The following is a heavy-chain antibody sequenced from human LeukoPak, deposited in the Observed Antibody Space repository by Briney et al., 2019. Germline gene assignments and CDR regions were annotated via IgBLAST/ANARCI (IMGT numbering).Heavy chain of an antibody. J-gene: IGHJ3*02. D-gene: IGHD3-10*01. CDR1: GDSITGYY. V-gene: IGHV4-39*01. CDR2: IYYSGST. CDR3: ATAHYYGSGSYYLSAAFDI. Sequence: PSETLSLTCSVSGDSITGYYWGWIRQPPGKGLEWIGSIYYSGSTYYNPSLKSRVTISVDTSKNQFSLKLSSVTAADTAVYYCATAHYYGSGSYYLSAAFDIWGQGTMVTVSS.